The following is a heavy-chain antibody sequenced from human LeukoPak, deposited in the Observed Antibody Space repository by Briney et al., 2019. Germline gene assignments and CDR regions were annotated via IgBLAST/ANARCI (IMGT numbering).Heavy chain of an antibody. D-gene: IGHD5-12*01. CDR3: VCEASGYDSPNWFDP. J-gene: IGHJ5*02. CDR1: GFTFRRHA. V-gene: IGHV3-23*01. Sequence: GGSLRLSCAASGFTFRRHAMNWVRQCPGKGLEWVSSICADGDSTYYADSVKGRFTVSRDNSKNTLFLQMKSLRAEDMAVYYCVCEASGYDSPNWFDPWGQGTLVTVSS. CDR2: ICADGDST.